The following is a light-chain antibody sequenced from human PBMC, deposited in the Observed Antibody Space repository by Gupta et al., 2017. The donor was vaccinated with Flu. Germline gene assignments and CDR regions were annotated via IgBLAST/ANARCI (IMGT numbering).Light chain of an antibody. Sequence: DIALPQSPGTLSLSPGERATLSCRASQSVSSSYLAWYQQKPGQAPRLLIYGASSRATGIPDRFSGSGSGTDFTLTISRLEPEDFAVYYCQQYGSSPFTFGPGTKVDIK. J-gene: IGKJ3*01. V-gene: IGKV3-20*01. CDR3: QQYGSSPFT. CDR2: GAS. CDR1: QSVSSSY.